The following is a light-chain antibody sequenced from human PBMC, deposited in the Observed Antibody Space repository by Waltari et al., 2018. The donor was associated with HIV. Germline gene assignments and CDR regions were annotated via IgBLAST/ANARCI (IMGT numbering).Light chain of an antibody. CDR3: QQYNSYPLT. Sequence: DTQMTQSPDTLSASVGARVTTVCRANESLSSWLAWYQQRPGMRPKLLIYKASVLERGVSARFSGSGSGTNFALTISDLQADDVATYFCQQYNSYPLTFGGGTKVEI. V-gene: IGKV1-5*03. CDR1: ESLSSW. CDR2: KAS. J-gene: IGKJ4*01.